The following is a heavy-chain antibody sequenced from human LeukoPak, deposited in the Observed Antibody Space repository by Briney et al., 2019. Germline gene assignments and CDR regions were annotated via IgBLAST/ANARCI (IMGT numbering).Heavy chain of an antibody. CDR2: ITGSGTTM. V-gene: IGHV3-48*03. CDR3: ARSLSISMARGGLDQFDY. D-gene: IGHD3-10*01. J-gene: IGHJ4*02. Sequence: GGSLRLSCAASGFTFSTYEMNWVRQAPGKGLEWISFITGSGTTMYYVDSVKGRFTISRDNAKNSLYLQLKSLRAEDTAVYYCARSLSISMARGGLDQFDYWGQGALSSSPQ. CDR1: GFTFSTYE.